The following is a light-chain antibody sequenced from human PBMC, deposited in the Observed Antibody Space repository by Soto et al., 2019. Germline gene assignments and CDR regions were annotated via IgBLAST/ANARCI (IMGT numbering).Light chain of an antibody. Sequence: EIVLTQSPATPSLYTGERATLSCRASQSVSSYLAWYQQKPGQAPRLLIYDASNRATGIPARFSGSGSVTDFTLTISSLEPEDFAVYYCQQRSNWPLTFGGGTKVDIK. V-gene: IGKV3-11*01. CDR1: QSVSSY. CDR3: QQRSNWPLT. CDR2: DAS. J-gene: IGKJ4*01.